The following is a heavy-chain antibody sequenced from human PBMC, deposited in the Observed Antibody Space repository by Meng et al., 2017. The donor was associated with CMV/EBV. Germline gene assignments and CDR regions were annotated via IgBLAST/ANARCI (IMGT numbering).Heavy chain of an antibody. CDR1: GASIKNYN. Sequence: ESGPGIVKPSEPLSPPCIVSGASIKNYNWNWVRQPAGQGLEWIGLIQVIGHTVYNPSLKSRVTVSLDASKSQFSLTLNSVTAADTATYYCAGSRPGGGACDYWGQGILVTVSS. D-gene: IGHD3-16*01. J-gene: IGHJ4*02. V-gene: IGHV4-4*07. CDR3: AGSRPGGGACDY. CDR2: IQVIGHT.